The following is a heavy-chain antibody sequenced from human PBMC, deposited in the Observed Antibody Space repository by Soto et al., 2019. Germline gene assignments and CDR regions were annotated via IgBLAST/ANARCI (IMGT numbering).Heavy chain of an antibody. D-gene: IGHD2-8*01. Sequence: QVQLVESGGGVVQPGTSLKLSCAASGFTFDDFGFHWVRQAPGKGLECVATLSYDGSHEYYADYVKGRFTISRDNSKITLYLQMNRLKTQDTAMFSCAKEMCLLTVLDRGTTWGEYWGKGTLVSVSS. CDR3: AKEMCLLTVLDRGTTWGEY. CDR2: LSYDGSHE. V-gene: IGHV3-30*18. CDR1: GFTFDDFG. J-gene: IGHJ4*02.